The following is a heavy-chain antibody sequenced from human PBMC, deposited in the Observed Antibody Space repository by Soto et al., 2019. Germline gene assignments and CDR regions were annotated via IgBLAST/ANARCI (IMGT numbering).Heavy chain of an antibody. D-gene: IGHD5-12*01. V-gene: IGHV1-69*13. CDR2: IIPVFGTA. J-gene: IGHJ6*02. Sequence: GASVKVSCKASGGTLSRYAMSWVRQAPGQGLEWMGGIIPVFGTANYAQKFQGRVTITADETTSPAYMELGSLRSEDTAVYYCARRIGSNENYSGYDYYYYYCMDVWGQGTTVTVSS. CDR3: ARRIGSNENYSGYDYYYYYCMDV. CDR1: GGTLSRYA.